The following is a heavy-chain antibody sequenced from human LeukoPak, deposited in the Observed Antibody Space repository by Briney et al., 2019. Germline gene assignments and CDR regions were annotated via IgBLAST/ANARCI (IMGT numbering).Heavy chain of an antibody. V-gene: IGHV3-21*01. CDR2: ISSSSSYI. D-gene: IGHD6-6*01. CDR1: GFSFSTYD. CDR3: ARALDSSSSNI. Sequence: GGSLRLSCAASGFSFSTYDMNWVRQAPGKGLEWVSSISSSSSYIYYADSVKGRFTISRDNAKNSLYLQMNSLRAEDTAVYYCARALDSSSSNIWGQGTMVTVSS. J-gene: IGHJ3*02.